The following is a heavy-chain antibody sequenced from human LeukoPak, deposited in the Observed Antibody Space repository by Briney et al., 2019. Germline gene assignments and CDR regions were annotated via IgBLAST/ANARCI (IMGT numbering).Heavy chain of an antibody. J-gene: IGHJ4*02. CDR2: IGSSGDTT. CDR3: AKDPPTVVTNNDY. D-gene: IGHD4-23*01. Sequence: GGSLRLSCAASGFTFSSYAMSWVRQAPGKGLEWVSSIGSSGDTTYYAGSVKGRFTISRDNSKNTLYLQMNSLRAEDTAVYYCAKDPPTVVTNNDYWGQGTLVTVSS. CDR1: GFTFSSYA. V-gene: IGHV3-23*01.